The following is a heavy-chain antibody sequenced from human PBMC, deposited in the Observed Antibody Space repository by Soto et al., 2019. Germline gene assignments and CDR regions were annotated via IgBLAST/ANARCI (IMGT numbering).Heavy chain of an antibody. D-gene: IGHD2-2*01. J-gene: IGHJ4*02. CDR2: MNPNSGNT. CDR3: ARGPLYTRNRNIVVVPAVMGYFDY. Sequence: ASVKVSCKASGYTFTSYDINWVRQATGQGLEWMGWMNPNSGNTGYAQKFQGRVTMTRNTSISTAYMELSSLRSEDTAVYYCARGPLYTRNRNIVVVPAVMGYFDYWGQGTLVTVSS. V-gene: IGHV1-8*01. CDR1: GYTFTSYD.